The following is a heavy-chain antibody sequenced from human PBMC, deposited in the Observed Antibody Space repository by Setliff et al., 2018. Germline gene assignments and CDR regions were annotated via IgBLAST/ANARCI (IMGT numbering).Heavy chain of an antibody. CDR2: TIPIFGST. D-gene: IGHD2-2*01. Sequence: GASVKVSCKASGGTFSSYGISWVRQAPGQGLEWMGGTIPIFGSTNYAQKFQDRVTIITDESTSTAYMELRSLRTGDTAVYYCARAPPTVVIPPGRAFFDPWGQGTLVTVSS. CDR3: ARAPPTVVIPPGRAFFDP. J-gene: IGHJ5*02. V-gene: IGHV1-69*05. CDR1: GGTFSSYG.